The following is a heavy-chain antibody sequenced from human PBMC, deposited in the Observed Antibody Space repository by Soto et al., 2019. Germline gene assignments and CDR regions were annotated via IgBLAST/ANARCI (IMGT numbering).Heavy chain of an antibody. CDR2: ISDSGGST. D-gene: IGHD3-22*01. CDR1: GFTFSSYA. Sequence: GSLRLSCAASGFTFSSYAMSWVRQAPGKGLEWVSGISDSGGSTYYVDSVKGRFTISRDNSKNTLYLQMNSLRAEDTAVYYCAKYSGGYYYSFLDYWGQGTLVTV. CDR3: AKYSGGYYYSFLDY. J-gene: IGHJ4*02. V-gene: IGHV3-23*01.